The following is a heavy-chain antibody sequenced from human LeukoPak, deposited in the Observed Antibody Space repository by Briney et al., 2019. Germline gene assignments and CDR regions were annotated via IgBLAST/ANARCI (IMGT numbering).Heavy chain of an antibody. CDR1: EFTFSSYN. CDR3: AKLFESGTYNNFFHY. Sequence: AGGSLRLSCAASEFTFSSYNMNWVRQAPGKGLEWVSAITATSSSTHDADSVQGRFTISRDNSKNTLYLQMNSLRPEDTAIYYCAKLFESGTYNNFFHYWGQGTLVTVFS. J-gene: IGHJ4*02. V-gene: IGHV3-23*01. D-gene: IGHD3-10*01. CDR2: ITATSSST.